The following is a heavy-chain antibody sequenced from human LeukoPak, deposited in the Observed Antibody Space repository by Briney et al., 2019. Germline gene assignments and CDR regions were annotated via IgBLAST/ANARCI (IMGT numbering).Heavy chain of an antibody. CDR1: GFDFTNYA. CDR2: IKQDGSEK. V-gene: IGHV3-7*01. D-gene: IGHD3-10*01. J-gene: IGHJ4*02. Sequence: GGSLRLSCAASGFDFTNYAMSWVRQAPGKGLEWVANIKQDGSEKYYVDSVKGRFTISRDNAKNSLYLQMNSLRAEDTAVYYCARDSGGYWGQGTLVTVSS. CDR3: ARDSGGY.